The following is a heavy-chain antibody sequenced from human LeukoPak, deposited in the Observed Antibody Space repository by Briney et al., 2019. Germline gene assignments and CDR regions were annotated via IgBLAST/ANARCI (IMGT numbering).Heavy chain of an antibody. D-gene: IGHD2-2*01. V-gene: IGHV3-23*01. J-gene: IGHJ4*02. CDR1: GFSFVSHA. CDR3: VKGGRICSSSTCRVDY. CDR2: ISGSGAVT. Sequence: PGGSLRLSCAASGFSFVSHAMSWVRQAPGKGLEWVSVISGSGAVTHYADSVKGRFTISRDKSNNMLYLQMDNLSAEDTAIYYCVKGGRICSSSTCRVDYWGQGTLVTVSS.